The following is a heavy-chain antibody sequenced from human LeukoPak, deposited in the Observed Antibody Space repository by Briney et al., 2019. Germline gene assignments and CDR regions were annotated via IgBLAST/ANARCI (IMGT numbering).Heavy chain of an antibody. J-gene: IGHJ5*02. D-gene: IGHD5-12*01. Sequence: ASVKVSCKASGYTFTSYDINWVRQATGQGLEWMGWMNPDSGDTGYAQKFQGRVTFTRNTSTSTAYMDLSSLRSEDTAVYYCARGHNGYDLDGFDPWGQGTLVTVFS. V-gene: IGHV1-8*03. CDR3: ARGHNGYDLDGFDP. CDR2: MNPDSGDT. CDR1: GYTFTSYD.